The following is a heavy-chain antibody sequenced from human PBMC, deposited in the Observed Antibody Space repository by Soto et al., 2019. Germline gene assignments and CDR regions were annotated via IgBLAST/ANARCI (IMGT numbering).Heavy chain of an antibody. CDR2: INAGNGNT. Sequence: ASVKVSCKASGYTFTSYAMHWVRQAPGQRLEWMGWINAGNGNTKYSQKFQGRVTITMDTSASTAYMELSSLRSADTAVYYCARIPPRTDDYPVFYYYGMDVWRQRTTVTVSS. V-gene: IGHV1-3*01. CDR3: ARIPPRTDDYPVFYYYGMDV. D-gene: IGHD3-9*01. J-gene: IGHJ6*02. CDR1: GYTFTSYA.